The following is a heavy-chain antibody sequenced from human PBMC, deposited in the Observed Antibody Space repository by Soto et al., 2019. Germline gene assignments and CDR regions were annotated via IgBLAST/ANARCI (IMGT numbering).Heavy chain of an antibody. Sequence: QVQLVESGGGVVQPGTSLRLSCAASGFTFSTHVMHWVRQAPGKGLEWLAVISHDGSGKYSADSVKGRFTISRDNSKNALDLQLDSLRPDDTAVYYCAKDRVTFFEVINYHFDYCCQGTLLTVAS. CDR1: GFTFSTHV. CDR2: ISHDGSGK. J-gene: IGHJ4*02. V-gene: IGHV3-30*18. D-gene: IGHD3-3*01. CDR3: AKDRVTFFEVINYHFDY.